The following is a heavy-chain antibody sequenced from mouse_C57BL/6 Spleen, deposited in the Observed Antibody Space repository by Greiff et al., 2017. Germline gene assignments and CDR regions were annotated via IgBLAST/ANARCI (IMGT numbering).Heavy chain of an antibody. D-gene: IGHD2-5*01. Sequence: QVQLQQPGAELVRPGTSVKLSCKASGYTFTSYWMHWVKQRPGQGLEWIGVIDPSDSYTNYNQKFKGKATLTVDTSSSTAYMQLGSLTSEDSAVYYCARAHYSSYAMDYWGQGTSVTVSS. V-gene: IGHV1-59*01. CDR2: IDPSDSYT. CDR3: ARAHYSSYAMDY. J-gene: IGHJ4*01. CDR1: GYTFTSYW.